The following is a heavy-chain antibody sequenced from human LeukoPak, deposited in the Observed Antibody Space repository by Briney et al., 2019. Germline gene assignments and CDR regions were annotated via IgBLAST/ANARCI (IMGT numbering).Heavy chain of an antibody. CDR2: INPNSGGT. Sequence: ASVKVSCKASGYTFTDYYMHWVRQAPGQGLEWMGWINPNSGGTNYAQNFQGRVTMTRDTSISTAYMELSRLRSDDTAVYYCASIGYNHYFDYWGQGTQVTVSS. D-gene: IGHD5-24*01. CDR3: ASIGYNHYFDY. CDR1: GYTFTDYY. V-gene: IGHV1-2*02. J-gene: IGHJ4*02.